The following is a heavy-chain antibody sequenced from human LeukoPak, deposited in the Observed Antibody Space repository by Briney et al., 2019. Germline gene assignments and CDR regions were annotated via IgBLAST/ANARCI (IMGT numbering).Heavy chain of an antibody. CDR3: ARDHTSGIYYYQTVYFDY. D-gene: IGHD3-10*01. Sequence: ASVKVSCKASGYTFTSYGISWVRQAPGQGLEWMGWISAYNGNTNYAQKLQGRVTMTTDTSTSTSYMELRSLRSDDTAVYYCARDHTSGIYYYQTVYFDYWGQGTLVSVSS. CDR1: GYTFTSYG. CDR2: ISAYNGNT. V-gene: IGHV1-18*01. J-gene: IGHJ4*02.